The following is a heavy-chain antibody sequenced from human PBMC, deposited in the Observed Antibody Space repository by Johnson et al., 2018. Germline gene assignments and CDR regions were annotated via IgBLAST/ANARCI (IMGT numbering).Heavy chain of an antibody. CDR3: ARDNPYMDV. D-gene: IGHD1-14*01. Sequence: QVQLVQSGGGVVQPGRSLRLSCAASGFTFSSYGMHWVRQAPGKGLEGVAVISYDGSNKYYADSVKDRFTISRDNSKNTVYLQMNSLRAEDTAVYYCARDNPYMDVWGKGTTVTVSS. CDR2: ISYDGSNK. V-gene: IGHV3-30*03. CDR1: GFTFSSYG. J-gene: IGHJ6*03.